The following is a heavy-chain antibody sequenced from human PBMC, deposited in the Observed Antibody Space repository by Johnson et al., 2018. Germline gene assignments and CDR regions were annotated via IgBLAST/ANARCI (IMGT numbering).Heavy chain of an antibody. D-gene: IGHD4-17*01. V-gene: IGHV3-23*04. J-gene: IGHJ6*02. Sequence: EVQLGETGGGVVQPGRSLRLSCAASGFTVSSNYMRWVRQAPGKGLEWVSAISGSGGSTYYADSEKGRFIISRDNSKNPLYLQMNSLRVGETAVYYFARDYFYGDRSGNSYYYYDLDVWGQGTTVTVSS. CDR1: GFTVSSNY. CDR2: ISGSGGST. CDR3: ARDYFYGDRSGNSYYYYDLDV.